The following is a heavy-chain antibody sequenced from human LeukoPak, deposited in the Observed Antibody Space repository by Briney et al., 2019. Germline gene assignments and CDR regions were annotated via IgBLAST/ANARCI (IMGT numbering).Heavy chain of an antibody. CDR1: GVSISSSNSY. CDR3: ARITMIVVVNPHDAFDI. CDR2: IYYSGNT. D-gene: IGHD3-22*01. V-gene: IGHV4-39*07. J-gene: IGHJ3*02. Sequence: SETLSLTCTVSGVSISSSNSYWGWIRQPPGKGLEWIGSIYYSGNTYYNASLKSQVSISIDTSKNQFSLKLSSVTAADTAVYYCARITMIVVVNPHDAFDIWGQGTMVTVSS.